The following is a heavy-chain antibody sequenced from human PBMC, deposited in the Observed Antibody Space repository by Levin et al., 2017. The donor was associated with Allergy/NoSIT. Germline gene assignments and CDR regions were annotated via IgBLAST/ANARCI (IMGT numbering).Heavy chain of an antibody. V-gene: IGHV3-7*01. CDR1: GFTFSSYW. CDR3: ARYGDYGSFDY. Sequence: SCAASGFTFSSYWMSWVRQAPGKGLEWVANIKQDGSEKYYVDSVKGRFTISRDNAKNSLYLQMNSLRAEDTAVYYCARYGDYGSFDYWGQGTLVTVSS. D-gene: IGHD4-17*01. J-gene: IGHJ4*02. CDR2: IKQDGSEK.